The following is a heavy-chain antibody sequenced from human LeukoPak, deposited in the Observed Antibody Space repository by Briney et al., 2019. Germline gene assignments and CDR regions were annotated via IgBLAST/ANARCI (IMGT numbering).Heavy chain of an antibody. CDR3: ARETPPVGGSHDDYDY. J-gene: IGHJ4*02. Sequence: PRGSLRLSCAASGFTFSSYEMNWVRQAPGKGLEGVAYISSSGSTIYYADSVKGRFTISTDNAKNSLYLQMNSLRAEDTAVYYCARETPPVGGSHDDYDYWGQGTLVTVSS. V-gene: IGHV3-48*03. D-gene: IGHD1-26*01. CDR2: ISSSGSTI. CDR1: GFTFSSYE.